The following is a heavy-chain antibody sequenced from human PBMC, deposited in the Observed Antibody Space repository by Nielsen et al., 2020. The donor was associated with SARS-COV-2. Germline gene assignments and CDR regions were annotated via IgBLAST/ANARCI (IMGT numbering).Heavy chain of an antibody. CDR3: ARGDNTVTTYYFDY. Sequence: ASVQVSCKASGYTFTSYGISWVRQAPGQGLEWMGWISAYNGNTNYAQKLQGRVTMTTDTSTSTAYMELRSLRSDDTAVYYCARGDNTVTTYYFDYWGQGTLVTVSS. CDR1: GYTFTSYG. CDR2: ISAYNGNT. J-gene: IGHJ4*02. V-gene: IGHV1-18*04. D-gene: IGHD4-11*01.